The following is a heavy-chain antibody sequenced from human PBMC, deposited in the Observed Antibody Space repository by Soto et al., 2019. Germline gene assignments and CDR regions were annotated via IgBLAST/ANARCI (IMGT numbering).Heavy chain of an antibody. CDR3: ARLKAGKRPFITIFGVDQDDY. CDR2: ISAYNGNT. D-gene: IGHD3-3*01. V-gene: IGHV1-18*04. J-gene: IGHJ4*02. CDR1: GYTFTSYG. Sequence: ASVKVSCKASGYTFTSYGISWVRQAPGQGLEWMGWISAYNGNTNYAQKLQGRVTMTTDTSTSTAYMELRSLRSDDTAVYHCARLKAGKRPFITIFGVDQDDYWGQGTLVTVSS.